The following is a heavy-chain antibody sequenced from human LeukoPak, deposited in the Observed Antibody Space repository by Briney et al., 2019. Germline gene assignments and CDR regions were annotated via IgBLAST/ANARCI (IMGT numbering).Heavy chain of an antibody. CDR2: IKQDGSEK. CDR1: GFTFSSYW. J-gene: IGHJ4*02. D-gene: IGHD5-18*01. V-gene: IGHV3-7*01. Sequence: GGSLRLSCAASGFTFSSYWMSWVRQAPGKGLEWVANIKQDGSEKYYVDSVKGRFTISRDNAKNSLYLQMNSLRAEDTAVYYCARDLRRQLWFAGTSLSDYWGQGTLVTVSS. CDR3: ARDLRRQLWFAGTSLSDY.